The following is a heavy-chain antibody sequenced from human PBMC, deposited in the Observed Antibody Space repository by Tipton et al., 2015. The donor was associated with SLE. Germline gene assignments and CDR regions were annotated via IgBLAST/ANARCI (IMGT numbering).Heavy chain of an antibody. Sequence: TLSLTCTVSGGSISSSSYYWGWFRQPPGKGLEWIGSIYYSGSTYYNPSLKSRVTISVDTSKNQFSLKLSSVTAADTAVYYCARERYSSSSGDAFDIWGQGTIVTVSS. V-gene: IGHV4-39*07. D-gene: IGHD6-6*01. CDR3: ARERYSSSSGDAFDI. CDR2: IYYSGST. CDR1: GGSISSSSYY. J-gene: IGHJ3*02.